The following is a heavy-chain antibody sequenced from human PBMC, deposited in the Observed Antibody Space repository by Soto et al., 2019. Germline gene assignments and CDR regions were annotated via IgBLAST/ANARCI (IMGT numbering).Heavy chain of an antibody. CDR1: GYIFNKYG. D-gene: IGHD2-21*01. CDR2: ISAFNGYT. V-gene: IGHV1-18*01. CDR3: ARGRGVVIPAGTPDAFDV. J-gene: IGHJ3*01. Sequence: ASVKVSCKASGYIFNKYGFNWVRQAPGQGLEWMGRISAFNGYTNFAQKFQGRVTLTTDTSTNTAYMELSSLGSDDTAIYYCARGRGVVIPAGTPDAFDVWGQGTMVTVSS.